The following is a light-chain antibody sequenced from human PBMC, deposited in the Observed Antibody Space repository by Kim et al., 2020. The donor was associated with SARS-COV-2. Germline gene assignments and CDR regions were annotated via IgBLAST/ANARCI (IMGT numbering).Light chain of an antibody. CDR1: SLRSYY. CDR2: GKD. V-gene: IGLV3-19*01. J-gene: IGLJ2*01. CDR3: ISRDSSDYVE. Sequence: SSELTQDPAVSVALGQTVRITCQGDSLRSYYATWYQQKPGQAPKVVIYGKDNRPSAVPDRFSGSSSGNTAYLTITGTQAGDEAAYYCISRDSSDYVEFGG.